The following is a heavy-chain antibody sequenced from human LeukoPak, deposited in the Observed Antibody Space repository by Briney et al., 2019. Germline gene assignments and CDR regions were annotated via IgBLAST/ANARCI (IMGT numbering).Heavy chain of an antibody. D-gene: IGHD3-22*01. Sequence: GGSLRLSCAASGFTFSSYAMSWVRQAPGKGLEWVSAISGSGGSTYYADSVKGRFTISRDNSKNTLYPQMNSLRAEDTAVYYCAKDENYYDSSGYYYYYYMDVRGKGTTVTVSS. CDR1: GFTFSSYA. CDR2: ISGSGGST. V-gene: IGHV3-23*01. J-gene: IGHJ6*03. CDR3: AKDENYYDSSGYYYYYYMDV.